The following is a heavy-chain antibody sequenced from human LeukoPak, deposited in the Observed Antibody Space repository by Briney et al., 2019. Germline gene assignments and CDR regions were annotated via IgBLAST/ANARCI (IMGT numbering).Heavy chain of an antibody. V-gene: IGHV3-23*01. CDR2: ISDSGTIT. CDR3: AKDARRTSGWYFFDY. J-gene: IGHJ4*02. Sequence: GGSLRLSCAASGFTFSSYAMSWVRQAPGKGLEWVSAISDSGTITYYADSVKGRFTISRDNSKNTLFLHMNSLRAEDTAVYYCAKDARRTSGWYFFDYWGQGTLVTVSS. D-gene: IGHD6-19*01. CDR1: GFTFSSYA.